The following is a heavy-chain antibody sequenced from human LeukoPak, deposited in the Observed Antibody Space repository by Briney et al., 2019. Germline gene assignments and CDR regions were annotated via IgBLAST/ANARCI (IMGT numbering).Heavy chain of an antibody. D-gene: IGHD6-19*01. Sequence: GGSLRLSCAASGFTFSSYGMHWVRQAPGKGLEWVAVIWYDGSNKYYADSVKGRFTISRDNSKSTLYLQMNSLRAEDTAVYYCARDFQSVAGLDYWGQGTLVTVSS. CDR3: ARDFQSVAGLDY. J-gene: IGHJ4*02. CDR1: GFTFSSYG. CDR2: IWYDGSNK. V-gene: IGHV3-33*01.